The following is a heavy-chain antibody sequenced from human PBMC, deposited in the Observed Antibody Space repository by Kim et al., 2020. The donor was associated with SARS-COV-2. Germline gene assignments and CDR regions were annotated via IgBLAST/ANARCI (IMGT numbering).Heavy chain of an antibody. Sequence: PAHKSRVTISVHTSKNQLSLNLTSVTAADTALYYCARCGSETYPRFDYWGQGTLVTVSS. J-gene: IGHJ4*02. D-gene: IGHD3-10*01. CDR3: ARCGSETYPRFDY. V-gene: IGHV4-59*01.